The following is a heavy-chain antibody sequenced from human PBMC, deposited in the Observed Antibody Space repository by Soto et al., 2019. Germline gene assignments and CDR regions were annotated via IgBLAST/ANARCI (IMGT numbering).Heavy chain of an antibody. J-gene: IGHJ4*02. CDR1: GYTFTSYG. Sequence: VKVSCKASGYTFTSYGISWVRQAPGQGLEWMGWISAYNGNTNYAQKLQGRVAMTTDTSTSTAYMELRSLRSDDTAVYYCARDSADYDYIWGSYRPGLFDYWGQGTLVTAPQ. V-gene: IGHV1-18*01. CDR3: ARDSADYDYIWGSYRPGLFDY. D-gene: IGHD3-16*02. CDR2: ISAYNGNT.